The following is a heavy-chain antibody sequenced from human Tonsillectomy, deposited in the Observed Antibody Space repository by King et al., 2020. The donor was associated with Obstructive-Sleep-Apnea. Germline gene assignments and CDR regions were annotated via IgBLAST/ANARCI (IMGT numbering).Heavy chain of an antibody. Sequence: VQLVESGAEVKKPGASVKVSCKASGYTFTSYGISWVRQAPGQGLEWMGWISAYNGNTNYAQTLQGRVTMTTDTSTSTAYMELRSLRSDDTAVYYCARDMYYVILTGPADYYCYYGMDVWGQGTTVTVSS. J-gene: IGHJ6*02. D-gene: IGHD3-9*01. CDR2: ISAYNGNT. CDR3: ARDMYYVILTGPADYYCYYGMDV. V-gene: IGHV1-18*01. CDR1: GYTFTSYG.